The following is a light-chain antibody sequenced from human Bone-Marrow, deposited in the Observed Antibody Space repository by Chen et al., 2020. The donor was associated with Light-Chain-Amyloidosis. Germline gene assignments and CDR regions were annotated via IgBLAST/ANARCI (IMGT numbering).Light chain of an antibody. CDR2: RDT. V-gene: IGLV3-25*03. CDR1: DLPTKY. CDR3: QSADSSGTYEVI. Sequence: SYELTQPPSVSVSPGQTARITCSGDDLPTKYAYGYQQKPGQAPVLGIHRDTERPSGISARFSGSSSATTATLTISGVQAEDEADYHCQSADSSGTYEVIFGGGTKLSVL. J-gene: IGLJ2*01.